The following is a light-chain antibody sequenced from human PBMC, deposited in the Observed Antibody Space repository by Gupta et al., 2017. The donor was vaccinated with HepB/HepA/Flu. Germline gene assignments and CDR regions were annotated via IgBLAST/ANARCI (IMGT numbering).Light chain of an antibody. CDR3: QQRSNWPLT. J-gene: IGKJ3*01. V-gene: IGKV3-11*01. CDR2: DAS. CDR1: QSVSSY. Sequence: EIVLTQSPATLSLSPGERATLSCRASQSVSSYLAWYQQKPGQAPRLLIYDASNRATGIPARFSGSGSGTDFTLTISSLKPEDFAVYYCQQRSNWPLTFGPWTKVDIK.